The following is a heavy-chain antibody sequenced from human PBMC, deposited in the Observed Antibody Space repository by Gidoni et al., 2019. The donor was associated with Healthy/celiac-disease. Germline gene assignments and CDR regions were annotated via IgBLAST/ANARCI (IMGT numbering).Heavy chain of an antibody. J-gene: IGHJ4*02. Sequence: QVQLQQWGAGLLKPSETLSLTCAVYGGSFSGYYWRWIRQPPGKGLEWIGEINHSGSTNYNPSLKSRVTISVDTSKNQFSLKLSSVTAADTAVYYCARGGFRGTTVVTNSPKLYYDYWGQGTLVTVSS. V-gene: IGHV4-34*01. CDR2: INHSGST. CDR3: ARGGFRGTTVVTNSPKLYYDY. D-gene: IGHD4-17*01. CDR1: GGSFSGYY.